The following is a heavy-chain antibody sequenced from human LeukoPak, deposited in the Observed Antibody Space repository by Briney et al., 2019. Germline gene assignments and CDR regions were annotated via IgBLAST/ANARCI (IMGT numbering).Heavy chain of an antibody. Sequence: PGGSLRLSCAASGFTFSSYWMSWVRQAPGKGLEWVANIKQDGSEKYYVDSVKGRFTISRDNAKNSLYLQMNSLRAEDTAVYDCARDKKAEGRTLAGTTIYSYYYDMDVWGKGTTVTVSS. V-gene: IGHV3-7*01. D-gene: IGHD6-19*01. CDR1: GFTFSSYW. CDR3: ARDKKAEGRTLAGTTIYSYYYDMDV. J-gene: IGHJ6*03. CDR2: IKQDGSEK.